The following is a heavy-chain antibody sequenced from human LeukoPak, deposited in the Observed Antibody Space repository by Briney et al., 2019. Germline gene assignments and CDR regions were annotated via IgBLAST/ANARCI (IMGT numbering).Heavy chain of an antibody. CDR1: GGSISSGGYY. Sequence: PSQTLSLTCTVSGGSISSGGYYWSWIRQLPGKGLEWIGSIYYSGSTYYSPSLKSRVTISVDTSKNHFSLKLSSVTAADTAVYYCARDRNSGVAVFGVPRGGRFDPWGQGTLVTVSS. D-gene: IGHD3-3*01. CDR2: IYYSGST. V-gene: IGHV4-31*03. J-gene: IGHJ5*02. CDR3: ARDRNSGVAVFGVPRGGRFDP.